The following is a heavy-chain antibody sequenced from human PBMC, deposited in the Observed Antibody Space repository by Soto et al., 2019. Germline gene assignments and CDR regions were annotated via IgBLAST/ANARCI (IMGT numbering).Heavy chain of an antibody. CDR2: IMPVFGTP. CDR1: GGSFSSYM. D-gene: IGHD4-4*01. V-gene: IGHV1-69*01. CDR3: ASGVTANYMGGDAFAI. J-gene: IGHJ3*02. Sequence: QVLLVQSGAEVKKPGSSVKVSCQAAGGSFSSYMVSWVRQAPGQGLDYMGGIMPVFGTPTYTKKFQGRVTIPADESPGTAYWERTGLKPDDRAVNYGASGVTANYMGGDAFAIWGQGTVVAVSS.